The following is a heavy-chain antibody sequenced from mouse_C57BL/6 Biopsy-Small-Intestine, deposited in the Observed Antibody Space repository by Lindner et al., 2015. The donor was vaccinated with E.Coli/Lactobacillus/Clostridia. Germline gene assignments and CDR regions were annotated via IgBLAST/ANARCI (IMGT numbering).Heavy chain of an antibody. V-gene: IGHV1-7*01. J-gene: IGHJ4*01. CDR1: GYTFTSYW. D-gene: IGHD2-4*01. CDR3: ARNDYDHYYAMDY. Sequence: VQLQESGAELAKPGASVKLSRKASGYTFTSYWIHWIKQRPGQGLEWIGYINPSSGYTNYNQKFKDKATLTADKSSSTAYMQLSSLTYEDSAVYYCARNDYDHYYAMDYWGQGTSVTVSS. CDR2: INPSSGYT.